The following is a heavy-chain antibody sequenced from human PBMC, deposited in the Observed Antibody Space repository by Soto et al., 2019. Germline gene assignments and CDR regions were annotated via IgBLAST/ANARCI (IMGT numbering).Heavy chain of an antibody. CDR3: VRDQDWAFDY. D-gene: IGHD3-9*01. V-gene: IGHV3-48*01. J-gene: IGHJ4*02. Sequence: EVQLVESGGDLIQPGGSLRLSCAASGFSFSRYSMNWVRQAPGKGLEWISYIPRSGSAIYADSVKGRFTISRDNAKSSLYLQMNSLGAEDPATYYCVRDQDWAFDYWGQGALVTVSS. CDR1: GFSFSRYS. CDR2: IPRSGSAI.